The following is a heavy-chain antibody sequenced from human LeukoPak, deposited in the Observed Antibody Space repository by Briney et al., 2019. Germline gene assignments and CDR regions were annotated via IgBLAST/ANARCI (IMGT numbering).Heavy chain of an antibody. CDR2: IYHSGST. D-gene: IGHD2-8*01. CDR1: GGSISSGDYS. CDR3: ARGEMVNWFDP. J-gene: IGHJ5*02. V-gene: IGHV4-30-2*01. Sequence: PSESLSLTCAVSGGSISSGDYSWSWIRPPPGKGLEWIGYIYHSGSTYYNPSLKSRVAISVDRSKNQFSLKLSSVTAADTAVYYCARGEMVNWFDPWGQGTLVTVSS.